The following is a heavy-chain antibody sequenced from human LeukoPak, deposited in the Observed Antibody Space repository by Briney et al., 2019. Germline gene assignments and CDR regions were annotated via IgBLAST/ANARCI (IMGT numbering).Heavy chain of an antibody. J-gene: IGHJ4*02. V-gene: IGHV3-23*01. D-gene: IGHD5-18*01. Sequence: GGSLRLSCAASGFTFSSYGMHWVRQPPGKGLEWVSSIFPSGGEIHYADSVRGRFTISRDNSKSILSLQMNSLIAEDTAIYYCATYRQVLLPFESWGQGTLVTVSS. CDR1: GFTFSSYG. CDR2: IFPSGGEI. CDR3: ATYRQVLLPFES.